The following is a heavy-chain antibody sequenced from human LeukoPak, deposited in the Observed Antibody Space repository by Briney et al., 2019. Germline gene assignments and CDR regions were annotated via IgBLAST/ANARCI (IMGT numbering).Heavy chain of an antibody. D-gene: IGHD3-22*01. CDR1: GGSISSYY. CDR2: IYYSGST. CDR3: ASRDSSGYWF. V-gene: IGHV4-59*01. J-gene: IGHJ4*02. Sequence: SETLSLTCTVSGGSISSYYWSWIRQPPGKGLEWIGYIYYSGSTNYNPSLKSRVTISVDTSKNQFSLKLSSVTAADTAVHYCASRDSSGYWFWGQGTLVTVSS.